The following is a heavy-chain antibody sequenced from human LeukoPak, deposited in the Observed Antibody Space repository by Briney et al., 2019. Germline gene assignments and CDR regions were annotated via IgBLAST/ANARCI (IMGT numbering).Heavy chain of an antibody. Sequence: GGSLRLSCAASGFTFSSYAMHWVRQAPGKGLEWVAVISYDGSNKYYADSVKGRFTISRDNSKNTLYLQMNSLRAEDRAVYYCAPPWVDTATGPFDYWGQGTLVTVSS. V-gene: IGHV3-30-3*01. CDR2: ISYDGSNK. CDR3: APPWVDTATGPFDY. J-gene: IGHJ4*02. CDR1: GFTFSSYA. D-gene: IGHD5-18*01.